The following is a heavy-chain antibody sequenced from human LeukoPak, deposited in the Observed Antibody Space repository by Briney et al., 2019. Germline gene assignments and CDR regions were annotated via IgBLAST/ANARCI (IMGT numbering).Heavy chain of an antibody. D-gene: IGHD3-22*01. CDR2: IYYSGST. J-gene: IGHJ4*02. CDR1: GGSISSSSYY. Sequence: NPSETLSLTCTVSGGSISSSSYYWSWIRQPPGKGLEWIGSIYYSGSTYYNPSLKSRVAISVDTSKNQFSLRLHSVTAADTAVYYCARSPRYYDSSGPLVLFDYWGQGTLVTVSS. V-gene: IGHV4-39*01. CDR3: ARSPRYYDSSGPLVLFDY.